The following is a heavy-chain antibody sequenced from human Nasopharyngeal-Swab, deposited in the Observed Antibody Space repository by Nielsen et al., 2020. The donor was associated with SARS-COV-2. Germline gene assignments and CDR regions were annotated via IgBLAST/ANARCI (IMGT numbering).Heavy chain of an antibody. Sequence: VSVKVSCKASGYTFTSHAMNWVRQAPGQGLEWTGWINTNTGNPTYVQGFTGRFVFSLDSSVSTEYLQTSSLKAEDTAVYYCAAGDRGVRGTGAESSYYYYGRDVWGQGTTVSVSS. CDR2: INTNTGNP. CDR3: AAGDRGVRGTGAESSYYYYGRDV. D-gene: IGHD6-13*01. CDR1: GYTFTSHA. V-gene: IGHV7-4-1*02. J-gene: IGHJ6*02.